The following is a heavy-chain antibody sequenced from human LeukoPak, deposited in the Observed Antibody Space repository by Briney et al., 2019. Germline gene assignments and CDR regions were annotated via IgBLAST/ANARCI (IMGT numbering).Heavy chain of an antibody. J-gene: IGHJ4*02. CDR3: ARDSTYYGSGSPPAHN. V-gene: IGHV3-30-3*01. CDR1: GFTFSNYA. D-gene: IGHD3-10*01. Sequence: PGGSLRLSCAASGFTFSNYAMHWVRQAPGKGLEWVAVISYDGSSKYYADSVKGRFTTSRDNSKKTLYLQMDSLRAEDTAVYYCARDSTYYGSGSPPAHNWGQGTLVTVSS. CDR2: ISYDGSSK.